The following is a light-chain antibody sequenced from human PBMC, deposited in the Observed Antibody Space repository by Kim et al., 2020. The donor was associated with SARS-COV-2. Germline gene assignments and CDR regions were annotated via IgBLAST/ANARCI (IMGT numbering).Light chain of an antibody. Sequence: VSPGETATPSCRASQSVGSNLAWCQQKPGQAPRVLMYDTTARATGVPARCSGSGSGTEFTLTISGLESEDFAVYYCYQSIDWPLTFGQGTKVDIK. CDR1: QSVGSN. J-gene: IGKJ1*01. CDR3: YQSIDWPLT. V-gene: IGKV3-15*01. CDR2: DTT.